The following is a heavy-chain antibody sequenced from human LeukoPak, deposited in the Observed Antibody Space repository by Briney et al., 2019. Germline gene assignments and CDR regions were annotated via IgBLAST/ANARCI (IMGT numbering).Heavy chain of an antibody. CDR1: GGSISSYY. Sequence: KPSETLSLTCTVSGGSISSYYWSWIRQPAGKGLEWIGRIYTSGSTNYNPSLKSRVTMSVDTSKNQFSLKLSSVTAADTAVYYCARDREFLSYDFWSGYYDYWGQGTLVTVSS. D-gene: IGHD3-3*01. V-gene: IGHV4-4*07. CDR2: IYTSGST. CDR3: ARDREFLSYDFWSGYYDY. J-gene: IGHJ4*02.